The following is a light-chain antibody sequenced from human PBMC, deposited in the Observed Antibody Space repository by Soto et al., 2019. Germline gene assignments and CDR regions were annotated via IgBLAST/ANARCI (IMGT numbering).Light chain of an antibody. V-gene: IGKV1-12*02. CDR3: QESYSTPSVT. CDR2: AAS. CDR1: LTISSW. Sequence: DNQITQSPSSVSASVGDRVIITCRASLTISSWVAWYQQIPGKAPKLLIYAASSLQSGVPSRFSGSGSGTEFTLTISSPQPEDFATYYCQESYSTPSVTFGPGTKVDIK. J-gene: IGKJ3*01.